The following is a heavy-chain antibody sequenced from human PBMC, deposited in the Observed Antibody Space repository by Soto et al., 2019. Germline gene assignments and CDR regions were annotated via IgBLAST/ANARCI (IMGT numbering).Heavy chain of an antibody. J-gene: IGHJ4*02. Sequence: SETLSLTCNVSGGSVSSYYWSWIRQPAGKGLEWIGRLSTSGNTNYNPSLKSRVTMSLDTSKNQFSLMLNSVTAADTAVYYCRREFDYWGQGTLVTVSS. D-gene: IGHD6-6*01. CDR2: LSTSGNT. CDR3: RREFDY. V-gene: IGHV4-4*07. CDR1: GGSVSSYY.